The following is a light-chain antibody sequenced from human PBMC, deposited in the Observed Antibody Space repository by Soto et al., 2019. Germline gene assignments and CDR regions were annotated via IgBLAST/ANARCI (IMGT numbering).Light chain of an antibody. Sequence: QAVVTQEPSLTVSPGGTVTLTCGSSTGAVTSGHYPYWFQQKPGQAPRTLIYDTSNKHSWTPARFSGSLLGGKAALTLSGAQPEDEAEYYCLLSYSGARLFRVFGGGTKLTVL. CDR2: DTS. J-gene: IGLJ2*01. V-gene: IGLV7-46*01. CDR3: LLSYSGARLFRV. CDR1: TGAVTSGHY.